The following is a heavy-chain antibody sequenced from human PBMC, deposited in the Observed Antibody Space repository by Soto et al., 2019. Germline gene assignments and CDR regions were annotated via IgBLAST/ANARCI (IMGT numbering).Heavy chain of an antibody. V-gene: IGHV1-2*02. CDR2: INPNSGGI. J-gene: IGHJ2*01. Sequence: QVQLVQSGAEVKKPGASVKVSCKASGYTFTGYYMHWVRQAPGQGLEWMGWINPNSGGINYAQKFQGRVTMTRDTSISTAYMELSRLRSDDTAVYYCAKSDSSGYYSNWYFDLWGRGTLVTVSS. CDR1: GYTFTGYY. CDR3: AKSDSSGYYSNWYFDL. D-gene: IGHD3-22*01.